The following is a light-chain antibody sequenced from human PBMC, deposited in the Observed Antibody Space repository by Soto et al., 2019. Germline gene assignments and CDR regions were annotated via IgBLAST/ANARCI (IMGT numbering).Light chain of an antibody. J-gene: IGLJ1*01. CDR1: SSDVGGYNF. CDR3: CSYAGSYTWG. Sequence: QSALTQPRSVSGSPGQSVTISCTGTSSDVGGYNFVSWYQQHPGKAPKLMIYDVSKRPSGVPDRFSGSKSGNTASLTISGLQAEYEADYYCCSYAGSYTWGFGTGTKLTVL. CDR2: DVS. V-gene: IGLV2-11*01.